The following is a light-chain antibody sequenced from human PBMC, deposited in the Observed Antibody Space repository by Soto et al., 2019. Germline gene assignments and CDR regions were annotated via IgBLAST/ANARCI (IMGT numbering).Light chain of an antibody. J-gene: IGKJ1*01. CDR3: QQYNSYST. CDR1: QIISSY. Sequence: DIQMTQSPSSLSASVGDRVTITCRASQIISSYLNGYQQKPGKAPEPLIYAASSLQSGVPSRFSGSGSGTEFTLTISSLQPDDFATYYCQQYNSYSTFGQGTKV. CDR2: AAS. V-gene: IGKV1-39*01.